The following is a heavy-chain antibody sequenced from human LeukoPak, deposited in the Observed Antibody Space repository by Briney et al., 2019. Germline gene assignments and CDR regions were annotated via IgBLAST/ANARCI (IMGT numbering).Heavy chain of an antibody. J-gene: IGHJ4*02. CDR1: GFTFSSYA. CDR2: ISGSDGNT. V-gene: IGHV3-23*01. D-gene: IGHD1-26*01. CDR3: AKDLCSGSCHYFEY. Sequence: GGSLRLSCAASGFTFSSYAMSWVRQASGKGLEWVSRISGSDGNTNYADSVKGRFTISRDNSKNTLFLQMNSLRAEDTAIYFCAKDLCSGSCHYFEYWGQGALVTVSS.